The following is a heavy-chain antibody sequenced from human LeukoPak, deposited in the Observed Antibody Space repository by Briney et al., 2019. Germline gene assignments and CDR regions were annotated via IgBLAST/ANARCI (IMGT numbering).Heavy chain of an antibody. V-gene: IGHV3-30-3*01. J-gene: IGHJ4*02. D-gene: IGHD6-19*01. CDR2: MSYDGSNV. CDR3: ARVYSSGWSLPFEY. CDR1: GFTFSTYS. Sequence: PGRSLRLSCAASGFTFSTYSMHWVRQAPGKGLEWVAVMSYDGSNVYYADSVKGRFTISRDNSKNTLYLQMSSLRAEDTAIYYCARVYSSGWSLPFEYWGQGTLVTVSS.